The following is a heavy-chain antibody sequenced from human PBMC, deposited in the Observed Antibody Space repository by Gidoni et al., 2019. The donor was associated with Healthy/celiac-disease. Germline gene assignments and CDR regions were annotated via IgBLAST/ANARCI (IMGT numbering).Heavy chain of an antibody. CDR3: ARGGGSYGRGLFDY. Sequence: QVQLQQWGAGLLTPSQTLSLTCAVYGGSFSGYYWSWIRQPPGKGLEWIGEINHSGSTNYNPSLKSRVTISVDTSKNQFSLKLSSVTAADTAVYYCARGGGSYGRGLFDYWGQGTLVTVSS. D-gene: IGHD3-10*01. CDR2: INHSGST. J-gene: IGHJ4*02. CDR1: GGSFSGYY. V-gene: IGHV4-34*01.